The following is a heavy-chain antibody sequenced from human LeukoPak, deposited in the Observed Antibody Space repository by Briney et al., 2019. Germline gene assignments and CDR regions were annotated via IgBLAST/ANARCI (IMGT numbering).Heavy chain of an antibody. V-gene: IGHV4-34*01. CDR2: INHSGST. CDR1: GGSFSGYY. D-gene: IGHD5-24*01. CDR3: ARHWDGPLDY. Sequence: SSETLSLTCAVYGGSFSGYYWSWIRQPPGKGLEWIGEINHSGSTNYNPSLKSRVTISVDTSKNQFSLKLSSVTAADTAVYYCARHWDGPLDYWGQGTLVTVSS. J-gene: IGHJ4*02.